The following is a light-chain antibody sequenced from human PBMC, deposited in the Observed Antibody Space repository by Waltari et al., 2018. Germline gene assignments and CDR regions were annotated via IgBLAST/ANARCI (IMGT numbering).Light chain of an antibody. CDR2: GAS. V-gene: IGKV3-20*01. CDR1: QSVSSSY. CDR3: QQYDSSRGT. J-gene: IGKJ1*01. Sequence: EIVLTQSPGTLSLSPGERATLSCRASQSVSSSYLAWYQQKPGQAPRLLSYGASSRATGIADRFRGSGSGTEFTLTISRLEPEDFAVYYCQQYDSSRGTFGQGTKVEI.